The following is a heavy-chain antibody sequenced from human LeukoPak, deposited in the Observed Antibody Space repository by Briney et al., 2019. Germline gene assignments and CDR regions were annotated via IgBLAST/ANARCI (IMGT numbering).Heavy chain of an antibody. CDR2: LSGSGITT. V-gene: IGHV3-23*01. CDR1: GFTFSNSA. CDR3: AKGIYSSGWSYFDY. D-gene: IGHD6-19*01. J-gene: IGHJ4*01. Sequence: GGSLRLSCAASGFTFSNSAMSWVRQAPGKGLEWVSTLSGSGITTYYADSVKGRFTISKDNSKNTLYLQMNSLRAEDTAVYYCAKGIYSSGWSYFDYWGHGTLVTVSS.